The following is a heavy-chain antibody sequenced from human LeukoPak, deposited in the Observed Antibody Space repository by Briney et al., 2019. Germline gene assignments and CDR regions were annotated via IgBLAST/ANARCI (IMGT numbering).Heavy chain of an antibody. Sequence: ASVKVSCKASGYTFTGYYMHWVRQAPGQGLEWMGWINPNSGGTNYAQKFQGWVTMTRDTSISTAYMELSRLRSEDTAVYYCARGVRFSDFYYYMDVWGQGTTVTVSS. CDR3: ARGVRFSDFYYYMDV. J-gene: IGHJ6*03. CDR2: INPNSGGT. D-gene: IGHD3-3*01. CDR1: GYTFTGYY. V-gene: IGHV1-2*04.